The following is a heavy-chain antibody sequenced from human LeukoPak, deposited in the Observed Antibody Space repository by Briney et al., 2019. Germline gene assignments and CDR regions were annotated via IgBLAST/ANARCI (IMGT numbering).Heavy chain of an antibody. D-gene: IGHD5-12*01. Sequence: PGGSLRLSCSASGFTFSNYAMYWVRQAPGKGLEYISAISSNGGSTYYADSVKGRFTISRDNSKNTLYLQMNSLRAEDTAVYYYARDLSGPLDYWGQGTLVTVSS. J-gene: IGHJ4*02. CDR3: ARDLSGPLDY. CDR2: ISSNGGST. CDR1: GFTFSNYA. V-gene: IGHV3-64*04.